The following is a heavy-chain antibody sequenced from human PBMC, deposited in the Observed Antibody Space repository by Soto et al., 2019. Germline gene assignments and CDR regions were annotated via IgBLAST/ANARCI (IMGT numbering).Heavy chain of an antibody. D-gene: IGHD2-2*01. V-gene: IGHV3-23*01. CDR1: GFTFSSYA. CDR3: ATDCISTSCYRANSGMDV. J-gene: IGHJ6*02. CDR2: ISGSGGST. Sequence: EVQLLESGGGLVQPGGSLRLSCAASGFTFSSYAMSWVRQAPGKGLEWVSAISGSGGSTYYADSVKGRFTISRDNSKNTLYLKMNSLRAEDTAVYYCATDCISTSCYRANSGMDVWGQGTTVTVSS.